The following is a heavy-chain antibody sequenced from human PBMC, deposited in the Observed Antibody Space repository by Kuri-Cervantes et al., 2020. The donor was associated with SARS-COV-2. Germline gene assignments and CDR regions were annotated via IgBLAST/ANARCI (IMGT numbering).Heavy chain of an antibody. CDR2: IYTSGST. D-gene: IGHD6-25*01. V-gene: IGHV4-4*07. CDR3: ARQRGRYYYYYMDV. J-gene: IGHJ6*03. CDR1: GGSISSYY. Sequence: GSLRLSCTVSGGSISSYYWSWIRQPAGKGLEWIGRIYTSGSTNYNPSLKSRVTMSVDTSKNQFSLKLSSVTAADTAVYYCARQRGRYYYYYMDVWGKGTTVTVSS.